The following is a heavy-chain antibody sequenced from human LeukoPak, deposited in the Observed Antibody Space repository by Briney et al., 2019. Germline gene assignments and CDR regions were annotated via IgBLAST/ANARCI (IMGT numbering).Heavy chain of an antibody. Sequence: GGSLRLSCTASGFTFGDYTMSWVRQAPGKGLEWVGLIRRKTYGGTTDYAASVRGRFTISRDESKSIVYLQMNSLKTEDTAVYYCSAMDFDYWGQGTLVTVSS. CDR3: SAMDFDY. CDR2: IRRKTYGGTT. J-gene: IGHJ4*02. CDR1: GFTFGDYT. V-gene: IGHV3-49*04. D-gene: IGHD5-24*01.